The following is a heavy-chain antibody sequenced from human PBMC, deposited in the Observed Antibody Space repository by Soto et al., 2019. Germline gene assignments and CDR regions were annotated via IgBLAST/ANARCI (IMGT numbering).Heavy chain of an antibody. CDR3: ASTTVWKNAFEI. CDR2: FESGGSI. Sequence: EVQLVESGGRLIQPGGSLRLSCAASGVTVNTNYMSWVRQSPGKGLEWVSLFESGGSIYYADSVKGRFTISRDNFKNTAAPQINSLRVEDTAVYYCASTTVWKNAFEIWGQGTLVSVSS. CDR1: GVTVNTNY. V-gene: IGHV3-53*01. J-gene: IGHJ3*02. D-gene: IGHD3-16*01.